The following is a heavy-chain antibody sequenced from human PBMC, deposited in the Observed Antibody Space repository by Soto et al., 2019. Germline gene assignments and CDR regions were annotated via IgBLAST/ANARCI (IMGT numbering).Heavy chain of an antibody. CDR1: GFTFSSYA. CDR3: ARARGVEPWYFDH. J-gene: IGHJ4*02. Sequence: QVQLVESGGGVVQPGRSLRLSCAASGFTFSSYAMHWVRQAPGKGLEWVAVISYDGRNKYDADSVKGRFTISRDNSKNTLYLQMNSLRPEDTAVYYCARARGVEPWYFDHWGQGPLVTVSS. CDR2: ISYDGRNK. V-gene: IGHV3-30*04. D-gene: IGHD1-26*01.